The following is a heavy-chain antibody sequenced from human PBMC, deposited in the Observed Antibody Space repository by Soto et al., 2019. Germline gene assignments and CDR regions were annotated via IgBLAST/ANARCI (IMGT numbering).Heavy chain of an antibody. Sequence: QVQLVQSGAEVKKPESSVKVACTAPGVTFTTYAIRWVRQAPGQGLEWMGGIIPMFGTANYAQRFQDRVMIAADESTNTVYMELSSLRSEDPAVYFCASCILLWLRRIHNGYSGWGQGTLVTVSS. D-gene: IGHD5-12*01. J-gene: IGHJ4*02. V-gene: IGHV1-69*12. CDR2: IIPMFGTA. CDR1: GVTFTTYA. CDR3: ASCILLWLRRIHNGYSG.